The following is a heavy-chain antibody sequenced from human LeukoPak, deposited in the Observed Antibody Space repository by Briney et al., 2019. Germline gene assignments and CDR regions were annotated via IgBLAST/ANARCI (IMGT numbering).Heavy chain of an antibody. Sequence: SVKVSCKASGGTFSSYAISWVRQAPGQGLEWMGGIIPIFGTANYAQKFQGRVTITADESTSTAYMELSSLRSEDTAVYYCASVSGTPYYLDYWGQGTLVTVSS. V-gene: IGHV1-69*01. CDR2: IIPIFGTA. CDR3: ASVSGTPYYLDY. D-gene: IGHD1-1*01. CDR1: GGTFSSYA. J-gene: IGHJ4*02.